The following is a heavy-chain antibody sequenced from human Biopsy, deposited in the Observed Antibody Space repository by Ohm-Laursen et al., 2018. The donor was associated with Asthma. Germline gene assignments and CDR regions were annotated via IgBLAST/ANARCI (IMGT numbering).Heavy chain of an antibody. J-gene: IGHJ4*02. CDR3: AKRRGYSGHDNDY. CDR1: GFMFRSFG. Sequence: RSLRLSCAASGFMFRSFGMHWVRQAPGKGLEWVAVISYDGNHKFYEDSVKGRFTISRDNSKSTLYLQVNSLRTEDTAVYYCAKRRGYSGHDNDYWGQGTLVIVSS. CDR2: ISYDGNHK. V-gene: IGHV3-30*18. D-gene: IGHD5-12*01.